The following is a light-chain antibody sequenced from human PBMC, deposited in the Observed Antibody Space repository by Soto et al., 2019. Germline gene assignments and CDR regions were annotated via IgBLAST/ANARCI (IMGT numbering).Light chain of an antibody. CDR1: SGSIASNH. J-gene: IGLJ2*01. V-gene: IGLV6-57*02. Sequence: NFMLTQPHSVSESPGKTVTISCTGSSGSIASNHVQWYQQRPGSAPTTVIYEDNQRPSGVPDRFSGSIDSSSNSASLTISGPKTEDEADYYCQSYDSSTVVFGGGTKLTVL. CDR3: QSYDSSTVV. CDR2: EDN.